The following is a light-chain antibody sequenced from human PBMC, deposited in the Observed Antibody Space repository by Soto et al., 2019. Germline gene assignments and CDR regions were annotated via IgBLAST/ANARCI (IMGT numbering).Light chain of an antibody. V-gene: IGLV1-51*02. CDR1: SPNIGINI. CDR2: EDN. CDR3: ASWDTSLNSGV. J-gene: IGLJ2*01. Sequence: QSVLTQPPSVSAAPGQKVTISCSGGSPNIGINIVSWYQQLPGTAPKLLIYEDNKRPSGIPDRFSGSKSGTSATLGITALQTGDEADYYCASWDTSLNSGVFGGGTKVTVL.